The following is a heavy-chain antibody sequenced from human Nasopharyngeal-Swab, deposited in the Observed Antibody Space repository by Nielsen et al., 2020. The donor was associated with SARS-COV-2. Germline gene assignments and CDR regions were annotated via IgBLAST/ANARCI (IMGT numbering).Heavy chain of an antibody. CDR2: IIPIFGTA. CDR1: GGTFSSYA. J-gene: IGHJ6*03. Sequence: SVKVSCKASGGTFSSYAISWVRQAPGQGLEWMGGIIPIFGTANYAQKFQGRVTITADESTSTAYMELSSLRSEDTAVYYCASGGLVRNYYYHYMDVWGKGTTVTVSS. V-gene: IGHV1-69*13. CDR3: ASGGLVRNYYYHYMDV. D-gene: IGHD6-6*01.